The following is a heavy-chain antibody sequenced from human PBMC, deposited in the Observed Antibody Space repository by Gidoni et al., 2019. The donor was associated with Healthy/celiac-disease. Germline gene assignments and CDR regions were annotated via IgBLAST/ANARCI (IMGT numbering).Heavy chain of an antibody. V-gene: IGHV4-34*01. J-gene: IGHJ4*02. CDR2: INHSGST. D-gene: IGHD6-13*01. Sequence: QVQLQQWGAGLLKPSETLSLTCAVYGGSFSGYSWSWIRQPPGKGLEWIGEINHSGSTNYNPSLKSRVTISVDTSKNQFSLKLSSVTAADTAVYYCARGPLHQAAVGAFDYWGQGTLVTVSS. CDR1: GGSFSGYS. CDR3: ARGPLHQAAVGAFDY.